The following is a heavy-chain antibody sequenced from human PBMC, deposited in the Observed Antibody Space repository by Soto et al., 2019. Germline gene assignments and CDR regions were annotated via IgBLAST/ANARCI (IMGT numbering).Heavy chain of an antibody. J-gene: IGHJ5*02. CDR3: ARLEEVVPAAENWFDP. V-gene: IGHV4-39*07. CDR1: NGSISSRSSY. CDR2: IYYIGNT. Sequence: PSETLSLTCIVSNGSISSRSSYWGWIRQTPGKGLEWIGSIYYIGNTYYNPSLKSRVTISVDTSKNQFSLKLSSVTAADTAVYYCARLEEVVPAAENWFDPWGQGTLVTVSS. D-gene: IGHD2-2*01.